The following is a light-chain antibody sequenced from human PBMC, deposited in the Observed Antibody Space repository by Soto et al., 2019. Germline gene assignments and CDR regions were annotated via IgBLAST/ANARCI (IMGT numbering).Light chain of an antibody. V-gene: IGKV1-39*01. J-gene: IGKJ1*01. CDR2: AAS. CDR3: QQSYNIPRAT. CDR1: QSISIY. Sequence: DIQMTQSPSSLSASVGDRVTITCRASQSISIYLNWYQQKPGKAPKVLIYAASSLQSGVPPRFSGSGSGTDFTLTSSSLQPEDFATYYCQQSYNIPRATFGQGTKVEIK.